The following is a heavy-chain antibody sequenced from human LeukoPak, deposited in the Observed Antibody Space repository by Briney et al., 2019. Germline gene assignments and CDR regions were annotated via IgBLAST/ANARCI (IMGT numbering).Heavy chain of an antibody. Sequence: TGGSLRLSCAASGFTFTTYSMNWVRQAPGKGLEWVSSITSSSTSMYYADSVKGRFTISRDNAKNSLYLQMISLRAEDTAVYYCARTYYDILTGYNPYFDYWGQGTLVTVSS. V-gene: IGHV3-21*01. D-gene: IGHD3-9*01. CDR1: GFTFTTYS. J-gene: IGHJ4*02. CDR3: ARTYYDILTGYNPYFDY. CDR2: ITSSSTSM.